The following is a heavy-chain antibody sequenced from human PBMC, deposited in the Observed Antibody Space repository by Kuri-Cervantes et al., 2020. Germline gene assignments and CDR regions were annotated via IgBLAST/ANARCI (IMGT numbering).Heavy chain of an antibody. CDR1: GGTFSSYA. D-gene: IGHD6-19*01. CDR2: ISAYNGNT. Sequence: ASVKVSCKASGGTFSSYAISWVRQAPGQGLEWMGWISAYNGNTNYAQKLQGRVTMTTDTSTSTAYMELRSLRSDDTAVYYCARDYGVYSSGRTDYWGQGTLDTVSS. CDR3: ARDYGVYSSGRTDY. J-gene: IGHJ4*02. V-gene: IGHV1-18*01.